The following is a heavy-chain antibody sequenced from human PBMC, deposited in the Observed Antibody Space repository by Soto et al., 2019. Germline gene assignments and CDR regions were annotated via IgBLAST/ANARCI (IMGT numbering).Heavy chain of an antibody. J-gene: IGHJ4*02. CDR1: GFTFSSYA. CDR2: ISGSGGST. V-gene: IGHV3-23*01. Sequence: GGSLRLSCAASGFTFSSYAMSLVRQAPGKGLEWVSAISGSGGSTYYADSVKGRFTISRDNSKNTLYLQMNSLRAGDTAVYYCAKRVDSSGYYPDYWGQGTLVTVSS. CDR3: AKRVDSSGYYPDY. D-gene: IGHD3-22*01.